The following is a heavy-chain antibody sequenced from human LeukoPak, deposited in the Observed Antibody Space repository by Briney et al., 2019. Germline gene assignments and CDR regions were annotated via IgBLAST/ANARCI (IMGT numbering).Heavy chain of an antibody. Sequence: PGRSLRLSCAASEFTFSSYGMHWVRQAPGKGLEWVAVISYDGSNKYYADSVKGRFTISRDNSKNTLYLQMNSVRSEDTALYYCAKPSGSGVDYWGQGTRVTVSS. CDR1: EFTFSSYG. CDR3: AKPSGSGVDY. D-gene: IGHD1-26*01. J-gene: IGHJ4*01. CDR2: ISYDGSNK. V-gene: IGHV3-30*18.